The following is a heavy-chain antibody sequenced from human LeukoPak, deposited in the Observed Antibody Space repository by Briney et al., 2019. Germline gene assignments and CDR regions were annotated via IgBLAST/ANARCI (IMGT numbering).Heavy chain of an antibody. D-gene: IGHD1-1*01. CDR1: GFTFSSYA. CDR2: ISSNGGST. Sequence: PGGSLRLSCAASGFTFSSYAMHWVRQAPGKGLEYVSAISSNGGSTHYANSVKGRFTISRDNSKNTLYLQMGSLRAEDMAVYYCARCTTGRTFGSLREIKRSREIDYWGQGTLVTVSS. CDR3: ARCTTGRTFGSLREIKRSREIDY. J-gene: IGHJ4*02. V-gene: IGHV3-64*01.